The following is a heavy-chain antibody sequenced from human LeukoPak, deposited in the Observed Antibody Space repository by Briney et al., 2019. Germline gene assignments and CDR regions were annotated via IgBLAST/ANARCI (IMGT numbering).Heavy chain of an antibody. V-gene: IGHV3-23*01. D-gene: IGHD5-12*01. CDR3: AKNIYSGTYYFDY. CDR2: ISGSGGTT. CDR1: GFIFSSYA. Sequence: PGGSLRLSCAASGFIFSSYATSWVRQAPGKGLEWVLAISGSGGTTYYAASVKGRLTISRDNSKNTLYLQMNSLRAEDTAVYFCAKNIYSGTYYFDYWGQGTLVTVSS. J-gene: IGHJ4*02.